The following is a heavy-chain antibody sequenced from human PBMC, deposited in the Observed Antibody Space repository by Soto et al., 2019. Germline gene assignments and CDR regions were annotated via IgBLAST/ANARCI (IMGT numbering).Heavy chain of an antibody. J-gene: IGHJ5*02. Sequence: QVQLVQSGAEVKKPGASVKVSRKASGYTFTSYGISWVRQAPGQGLEWMGWISAYNGNTNYAQKLQGRVTMTTDTSTSTAYTELRSLRSDDTAVYYCARDLSHSGSYWTCGPWGQGTLVTVSS. D-gene: IGHD1-26*01. CDR2: ISAYNGNT. CDR3: ARDLSHSGSYWTCGP. CDR1: GYTFTSYG. V-gene: IGHV1-18*01.